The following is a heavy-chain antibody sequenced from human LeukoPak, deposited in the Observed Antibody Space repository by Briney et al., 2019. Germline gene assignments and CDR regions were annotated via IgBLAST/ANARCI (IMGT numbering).Heavy chain of an antibody. CDR1: GYTFISFY. D-gene: IGHD6-19*01. J-gene: IGHJ4*02. CDR2: IKPSGGDT. Sequence: GASVKVSCKTSGYTFISFYLHWVRQAPGQGLEWMGIIKPSGGDTSFAQKFQARVTLTRDTSTSTVYMELGSLTFEDTAVYYCARDWSESGIAVADYFDYWGQGTLVTVSS. CDR3: ARDWSESGIAVADYFDY. V-gene: IGHV1-46*01.